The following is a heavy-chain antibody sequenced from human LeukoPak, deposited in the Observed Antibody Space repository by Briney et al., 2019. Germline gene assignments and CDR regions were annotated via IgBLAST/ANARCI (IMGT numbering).Heavy chain of an antibody. CDR1: GYTFTSYG. V-gene: IGHV1-18*01. D-gene: IGHD6-19*01. CDR3: ARSGDSSGWYNPAEYFQH. J-gene: IGHJ1*01. Sequence: GASVKVSCKASGYTFTSYGISWVRQAPGQGLEWMGWISAYNGNTNYAQKLQGRVTMTTDTSTSTAYMELRSLRSDDTAVYYCARSGDSSGWYNPAEYFQHWGQGTLVTVSS. CDR2: ISAYNGNT.